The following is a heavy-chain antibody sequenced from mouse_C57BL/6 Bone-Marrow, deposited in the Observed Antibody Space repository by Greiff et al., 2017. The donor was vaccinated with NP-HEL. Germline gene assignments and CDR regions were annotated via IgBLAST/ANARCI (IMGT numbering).Heavy chain of an antibody. Sequence: LVESGAELVRPGASVKLSCKASGYTFTDYYINWVKQRPGQGLEWIARIYPGSGNTYYNEKFKGKATLTAEKSSSTAYMQLSSLTSEDSAVYFCARAEFAYWGQGTLVTVSA. J-gene: IGHJ3*01. CDR1: GYTFTDYY. CDR2: IYPGSGNT. CDR3: ARAEFAY. V-gene: IGHV1-76*01.